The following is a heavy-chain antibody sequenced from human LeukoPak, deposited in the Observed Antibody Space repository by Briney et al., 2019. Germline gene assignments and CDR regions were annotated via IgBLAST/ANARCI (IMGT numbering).Heavy chain of an antibody. CDR3: ARVGSYYYYYYMDV. CDR2: ISSSGSTI. D-gene: IGHD1-26*01. V-gene: IGHV3-11*01. CDR1: GFTFSDYY. Sequence: GGSLRLSCAASGFTFSDYYMSWIRQAPGKGLEWVSYISSSGSTIYYADSVKGRFTISRDNAKNSLYLQMNSLRAEDTAVYYCARVGSYYYYYYMDVWGKGTTVTISS. J-gene: IGHJ6*03.